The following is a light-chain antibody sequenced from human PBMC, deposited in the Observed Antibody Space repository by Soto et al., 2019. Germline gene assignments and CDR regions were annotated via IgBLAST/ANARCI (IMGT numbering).Light chain of an antibody. CDR3: QQRSNWIT. J-gene: IGKJ5*01. V-gene: IGKV3-11*01. Sequence: VLTQSPATLSLSPGERATHYCRASQSVSSYLAWYQQKPGQAPRLLIYDASNRATGIPARFSGSGSGTDFTLTISSLEPEDFAVYYCQQRSNWITFGQGTRLEIK. CDR1: QSVSSY. CDR2: DAS.